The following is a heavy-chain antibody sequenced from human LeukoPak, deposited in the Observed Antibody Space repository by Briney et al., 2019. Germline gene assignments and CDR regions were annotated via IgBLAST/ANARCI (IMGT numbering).Heavy chain of an antibody. D-gene: IGHD5-18*01. CDR3: AKDIGGYSFAADY. CDR1: GFTFSSYS. CDR2: ISGDGGIA. J-gene: IGHJ4*02. V-gene: IGHV3-43*02. Sequence: GGSLRLSCAASGFTFSSYSMNWVRQAPGKGLEWVSLISGDGGIAYYADSVKGRFTIYRDNSKNSLYLQMNSLRTEDTALYYCAKDIGGYSFAADYWGQGTLVTVSS.